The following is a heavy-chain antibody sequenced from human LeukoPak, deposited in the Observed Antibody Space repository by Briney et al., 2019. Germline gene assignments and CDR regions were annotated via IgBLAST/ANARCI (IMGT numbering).Heavy chain of an antibody. J-gene: IGHJ6*02. V-gene: IGHV1-8*01. CDR2: MNPNSGNT. CDR3: ARVYGSGFRYYGMDV. CDR1: GYTFTSYD. D-gene: IGHD3-10*01. Sequence: ASVKVSCKASGYTFTSYDINWVRQATGQGLEWMGWMNPNSGNTGYAQKFQGRVTMTRNTSISTACMELSSLRSEDTAVYYCARVYGSGFRYYGMDVWGQGTTVTVSS.